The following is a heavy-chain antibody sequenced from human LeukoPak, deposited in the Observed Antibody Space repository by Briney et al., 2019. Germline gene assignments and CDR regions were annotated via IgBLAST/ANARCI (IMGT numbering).Heavy chain of an antibody. CDR1: GYTFTRYG. CDR2: ISAYNGNT. D-gene: IGHD1-26*01. V-gene: IGHV1-18*01. CDR3: ARGIVGVEKCFDY. Sequence: GASVKVSCKASGYTFTRYGISCVRQAPGQGLEWMGWISAYNGNTKYEQKLQGRVTMTTDTSTSTAYMELRSLRSDDTAVYYCARGIVGVEKCFDYWGQGTLVTVSS. J-gene: IGHJ4*02.